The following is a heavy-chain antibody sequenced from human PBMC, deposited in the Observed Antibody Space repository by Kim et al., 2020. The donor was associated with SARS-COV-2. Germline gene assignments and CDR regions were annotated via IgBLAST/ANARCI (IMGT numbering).Heavy chain of an antibody. CDR3: ARGLSPPYSNYGVWFDP. CDR1: GGSFSGYY. Sequence: SETLSLTCAVYGGSFSGYYWSWIRQPPGKGLEWIGEINHSGSTNYNPSLKSRVTISVDTSKNQFSLKLSSVTAADTAVYYCARGLSPPYSNYGVWFDPWGQGTLVTVSS. D-gene: IGHD4-4*01. V-gene: IGHV4-34*01. CDR2: INHSGST. J-gene: IGHJ5*02.